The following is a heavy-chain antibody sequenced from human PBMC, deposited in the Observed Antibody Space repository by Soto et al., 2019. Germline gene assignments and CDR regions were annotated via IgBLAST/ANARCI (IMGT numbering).Heavy chain of an antibody. V-gene: IGHV3-23*01. CDR1: GIEFSNYA. CDR2: SSASGRSR. CDR3: AKDGNWLDVYFDV. D-gene: IGHD6-19*01. J-gene: IGHJ4*02. Sequence: PGGSLRLSCVASGIEFSNYAMSWVRQAPGKGLEWVSISSASGRSRYHADSVKGRFTISRDNSKNTLYLHMTNLRAEDTAVYYCAKDGNWLDVYFDVWGQRTPVTASS.